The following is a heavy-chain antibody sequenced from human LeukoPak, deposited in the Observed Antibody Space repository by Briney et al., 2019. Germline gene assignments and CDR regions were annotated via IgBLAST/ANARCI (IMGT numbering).Heavy chain of an antibody. CDR1: GFTVRSIH. CDR2: FYSGGSS. J-gene: IGHJ4*02. D-gene: IGHD5-18*01. CDR3: ARDRGYGYGFFDY. V-gene: IGHV3-53*01. Sequence: AGGSLRLSCAASGFTVRSIHMTWVRQAPGKGLEWVSSFYSGGSSYYADSVKGRFIISRDSSTDTLYLQMNSLRVEDTAVYFCARDRGYGYGFFDYWGQGTLVTVSS.